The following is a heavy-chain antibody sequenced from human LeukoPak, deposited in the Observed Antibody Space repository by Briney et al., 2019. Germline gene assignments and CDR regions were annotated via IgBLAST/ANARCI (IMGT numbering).Heavy chain of an antibody. J-gene: IGHJ6*03. CDR1: GDSVSSNSAA. D-gene: IGHD5-18*01. CDR3: AREGIQLWIVERYYYYMDV. CDR2: AYYRSKWYN. V-gene: IGHV6-1*01. Sequence: SQTLSLTCAISGDSVSSNSAAWNWIRQSPSRGLEWLGRAYYRSKWYNDYAVSVKSRITINPDTSKNQFSLQLNSETPEDTAVYYCAREGIQLWIVERYYYYMDVWGKGTTVTVSS.